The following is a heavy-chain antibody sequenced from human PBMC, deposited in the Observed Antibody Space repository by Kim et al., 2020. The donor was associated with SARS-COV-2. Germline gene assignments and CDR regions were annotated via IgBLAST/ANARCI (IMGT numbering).Heavy chain of an antibody. J-gene: IGHJ6*02. CDR3: ARAAHYYGSGLQTPGFYGMDV. D-gene: IGHD3-10*01. V-gene: IGHV1-69*13. CDR2: IIPIFGTA. CDR1: GGTFSSYA. Sequence: SVKVSCKASGGTFSSYAISWVRQAPGQGLEWMGGIIPIFGTANYAQKFQGRVTITADESTSTAYMELSSLRSEDTAVYYCARAAHYYGSGLQTPGFYGMDVWGQGTTVTVSS.